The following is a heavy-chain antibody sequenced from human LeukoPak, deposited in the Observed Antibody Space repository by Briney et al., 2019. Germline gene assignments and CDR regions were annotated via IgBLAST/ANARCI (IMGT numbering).Heavy chain of an antibody. CDR3: ARDGPYDSSGYIRNY. J-gene: IGHJ4*02. CDR2: IYTSGCT. D-gene: IGHD3-22*01. V-gene: IGHV4-61*02. CDR1: GGSISSGSYY. Sequence: SETLSLTCTVSGGSISSGSYYWSWIRQPAGKGLEWIGRIYTSGCTNYNPSPKSRVTISVDTSKNQFSLKLSSVTAADTAVYYCARDGPYDSSGYIRNYWGQGTLVTVSS.